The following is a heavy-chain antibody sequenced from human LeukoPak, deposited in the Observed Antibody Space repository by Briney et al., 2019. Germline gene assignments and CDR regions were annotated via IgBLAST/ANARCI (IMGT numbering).Heavy chain of an antibody. J-gene: IGHJ6*02. D-gene: IGHD4-11*01. CDR3: ARAATTAPYYYYYYGMDV. V-gene: IGHV1-8*01. CDR2: MNPNSGNT. Sequence: ASVKVSCKASGYTFTSYDISWVRQATGQGLEWMGWMNPNSGNTGYAQKFQGRVTMTRNTSISTAYMELSSLRSEDTAVYYCARAATTAPYYYYYYGMDVWGQGTTVTVSS. CDR1: GYTFTSYD.